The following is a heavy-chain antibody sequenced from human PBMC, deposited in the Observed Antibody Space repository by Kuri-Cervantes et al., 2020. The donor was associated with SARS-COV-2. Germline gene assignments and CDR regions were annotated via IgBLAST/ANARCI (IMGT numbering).Heavy chain of an antibody. Sequence: GESLKISCAASGFTFSSYAMSWVRQAPGKGLEWVSAISGSGGSTYYADSVKGRFTISRGNSKNTLYLQMNSLRAEDTAVYYCAKYLDGSGMDVWGKGTTVTVSS. V-gene: IGHV3-23*01. J-gene: IGHJ6*04. D-gene: IGHD1-26*01. CDR2: ISGSGGST. CDR1: GFTFSSYA. CDR3: AKYLDGSGMDV.